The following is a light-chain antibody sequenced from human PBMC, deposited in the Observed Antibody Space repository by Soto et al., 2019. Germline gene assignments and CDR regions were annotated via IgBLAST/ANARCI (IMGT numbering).Light chain of an antibody. CDR1: QSISSW. J-gene: IGKJ2*01. CDR3: QQYGSSPYT. CDR2: KAS. V-gene: IGKV1-5*03. Sequence: DIQMTQSPSTLSASVGDRVTITCRASQSISSWLAWYQQKPGKAPKLLIYKASSLESGVPSRFSGTGSGTDFTLTISRLEPEDFAVYYCQQYGSSPYTFGLGTKVDIK.